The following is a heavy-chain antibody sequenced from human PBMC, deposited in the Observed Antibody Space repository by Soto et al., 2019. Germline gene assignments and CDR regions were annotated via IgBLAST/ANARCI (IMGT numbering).Heavy chain of an antibody. V-gene: IGHV4-59*01. CDR1: GGYISSYY. CDR3: AREFRSSWYYYFDY. J-gene: IGHJ4*02. Sequence: SVTLSLTCSVSGGYISSYYWSWIRQPPGKGLEWIGYIYYSGSTNYNPSLKSRVTISVDTSKNRFSLKLSSVTAADTAVYYCAREFRSSWYYYFDYWGQGTQVTVSS. CDR2: IYYSGST. D-gene: IGHD6-13*01.